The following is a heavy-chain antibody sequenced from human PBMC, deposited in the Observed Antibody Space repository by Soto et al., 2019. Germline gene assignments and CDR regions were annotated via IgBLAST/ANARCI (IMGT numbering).Heavy chain of an antibody. CDR2: IDGSGGIT. J-gene: IGHJ5*02. CDR3: VKNSGWFNT. Sequence: GGSLRLSCAASGFTFGTTDMSWVRQAPGEGLEWVSTIDGSGGITYYADSVKGRFTISRDHSRNTVYLQMNSLRGDDTALYYCVKNSGWFNTWGQGALVTVSS. V-gene: IGHV3-23*01. D-gene: IGHD3-10*01. CDR1: GFTFGTTD.